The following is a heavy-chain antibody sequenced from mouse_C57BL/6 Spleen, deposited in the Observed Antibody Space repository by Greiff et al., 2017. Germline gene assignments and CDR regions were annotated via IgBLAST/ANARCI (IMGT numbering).Heavy chain of an antibody. CDR2: IYPSDSAT. CDR1: GYTFTSYW. CDR3: ARRQLRLPYYFDY. Sequence: QVQLQQPGAELVRPGSSVKLSCKASGYTFTSYWMDWVKQRPGQGLEWIGKIYPSDSATHYNQKFKDKATLTVDKSSSTAYMQLSSLTSEDSAVYYCARRQLRLPYYFDYWGQGTTLTVSS. J-gene: IGHJ2*01. D-gene: IGHD3-2*02. V-gene: IGHV1-61*01.